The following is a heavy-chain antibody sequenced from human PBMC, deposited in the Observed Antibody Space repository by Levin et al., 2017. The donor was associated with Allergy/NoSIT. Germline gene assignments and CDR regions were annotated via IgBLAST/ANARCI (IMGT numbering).Heavy chain of an antibody. CDR3: ARQGQDDYGDDWYVDL. Sequence: SETLSLTCTVSGGSISSYYWSWIRQPPGKGLERDGYIYYSGSGRTNYNPSLKSRVTISVDTSMSQFSLKLSSVTAADTAVYYCARQGQDDYGDDWYVDLWGRGTLVTASS. CDR2: IYYSGSGRT. CDR1: GGSISSYY. D-gene: IGHD4-17*01. J-gene: IGHJ2*01. V-gene: IGHV4-59*08.